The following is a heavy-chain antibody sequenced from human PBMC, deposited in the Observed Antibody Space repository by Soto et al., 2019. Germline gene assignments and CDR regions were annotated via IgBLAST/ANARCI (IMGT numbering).Heavy chain of an antibody. V-gene: IGHV1-18*01. CDR2: ISVSTGNT. D-gene: IGHD5-12*01. Sequence: QVQLVQSGAEVKKPGASAKVSCKASGYTFINYGIGWVRQAPGQGLEWIGWISVSTGNTKYAQKLQGRVTMSTDTSTSTAYMELKSLRSDDTAVYYCARGYSSTCWDYWGQGTLVTVSS. CDR1: GYTFINYG. CDR3: ARGYSSTCWDY. J-gene: IGHJ4*02.